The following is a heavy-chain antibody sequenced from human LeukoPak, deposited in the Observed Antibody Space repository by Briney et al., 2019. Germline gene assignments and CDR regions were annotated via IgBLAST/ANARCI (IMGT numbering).Heavy chain of an antibody. CDR3: VSGRRGGYGLDV. V-gene: IGHV1-2*02. Sequence: ASVKVYCKASGYTFTGYYILWVRRAPGQGLEWLGWINSDSGDTEYAQTFQGRVTMTRDTSISTAYMELSSLKSDVTAVYYCVSGRRGGYGLDVWEQGTTVTVSS. CDR1: GYTFTGYY. CDR2: INSDSGDT. D-gene: IGHD3-10*01. J-gene: IGHJ6*01.